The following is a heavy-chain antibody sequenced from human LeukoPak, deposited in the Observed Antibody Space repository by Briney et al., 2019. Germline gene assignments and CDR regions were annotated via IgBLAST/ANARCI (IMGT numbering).Heavy chain of an antibody. CDR1: GFPFDNYG. Sequence: GGSLRLSCAASGFPFDNYGMAWVRQAPGKGLEWVSGITWNGGITAYADSVKGRFTISRDNAKNSLYLLMNSLRAKDTALYYCARDGPVAGVELDQWGQGTLVTVSS. CDR2: ITWNGGIT. J-gene: IGHJ4*02. D-gene: IGHD6-19*01. V-gene: IGHV3-20*04. CDR3: ARDGPVAGVELDQ.